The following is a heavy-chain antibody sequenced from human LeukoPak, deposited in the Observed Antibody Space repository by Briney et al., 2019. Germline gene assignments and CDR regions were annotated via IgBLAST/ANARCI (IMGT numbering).Heavy chain of an antibody. J-gene: IGHJ4*02. CDR2: ISGSGGST. V-gene: IGHV3-23*01. CDR3: AKDLYGGNRFDY. Sequence: QPGASLRLSCAASGFTFSSYAMSWVRQAPGKGLEWVSAISGSGGSTCYADSVKGRFTISRDNSKNTLYLQMNSLRAEDTAVYYCAKDLYGGNRFDYWGQGTLVTVSS. CDR1: GFTFSSYA. D-gene: IGHD4-23*01.